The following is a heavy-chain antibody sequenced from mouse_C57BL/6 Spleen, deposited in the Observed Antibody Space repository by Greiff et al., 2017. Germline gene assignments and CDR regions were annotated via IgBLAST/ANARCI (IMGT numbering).Heavy chain of an antibody. CDR2: ISSGSSTI. V-gene: IGHV5-17*01. J-gene: IGHJ3*01. CDR3: ARPEAYDYDGGFAY. CDR1: GFTFSDYG. D-gene: IGHD2-4*01. Sequence: EVMLVESGGGLVKPGGSLKLSCAASGFTFSDYGMHWVRQAPEKGLEWVAYISSGSSTIYYADTVKGRFTISRDNAKNTLFLQMTSLRSEDTAMYYCARPEAYDYDGGFAYWGQGTLVTVSA.